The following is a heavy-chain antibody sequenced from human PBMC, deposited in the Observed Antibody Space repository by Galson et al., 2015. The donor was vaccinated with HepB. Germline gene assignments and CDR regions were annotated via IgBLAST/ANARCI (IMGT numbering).Heavy chain of an antibody. D-gene: IGHD5-18*01. J-gene: IGHJ2*01. V-gene: IGHV3-9*01. Sequence: SLRLSCAVSGFTFDDYAMHWVRQAPGKGLEWVSGISWNGGIIDYADSMKGRFTISRDNAKNSLYLQMNSLRAEDTALYYCTKGHTAMVIWYFDVWGRGTLVTVSS. CDR3: TKGHTAMVIWYFDV. CDR2: ISWNGGII. CDR1: GFTFDDYA.